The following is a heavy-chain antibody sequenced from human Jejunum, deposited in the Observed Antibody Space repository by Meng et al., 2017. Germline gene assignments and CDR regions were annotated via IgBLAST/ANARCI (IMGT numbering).Heavy chain of an antibody. V-gene: IGHV3-48*03. Sequence: GGSLRLSCAASEFTFSDFPMNWVRQAPGKGLEWVSYISSGGRTISYADSVKGRFTISRDNAKNSLFLQMNSLRADDTAVYYCARQFNYDYWGGSSSYYFDYWGQGTLVTVSS. CDR2: ISSGGRTI. D-gene: IGHD3-3*01. CDR1: EFTFSDFP. CDR3: ARQFNYDYWGGSSSYYFDY. J-gene: IGHJ4*02.